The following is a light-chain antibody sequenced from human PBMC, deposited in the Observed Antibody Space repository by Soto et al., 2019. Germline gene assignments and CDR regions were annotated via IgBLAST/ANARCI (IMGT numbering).Light chain of an antibody. J-gene: IGLJ2*01. CDR1: SGHSNYA. V-gene: IGLV4-69*01. CDR3: QTWGSGIVV. Sequence: QSVLTQSPSASASLGVSVKLTCTLSSGHSNYAIAWHQQQSEKGPRYLMKLNSDGSHSKGDVIPDRFSGSSSGAERYLTISSLHSEDEADYYCQTWGSGIVVFGGGTKLTVL. CDR2: LNSDGSH.